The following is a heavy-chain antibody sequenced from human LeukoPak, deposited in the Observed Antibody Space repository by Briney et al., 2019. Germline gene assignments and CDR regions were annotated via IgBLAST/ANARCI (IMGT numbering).Heavy chain of an antibody. J-gene: IGHJ4*02. CDR3: ARDIPTPGICFDY. V-gene: IGHV3-7*01. CDR1: GFTFSDFW. Sequence: GGSLRLSCEASGFTFSDFWMNWVRQAPGKGPEWVANINQDGSEKYYVGSVKGRFTISRDNAKNSVYLQMDSLRAADTAVYYCARDIPTPGICFDYWGQGNLVTVSS. CDR2: INQDGSEK. D-gene: IGHD6-13*01.